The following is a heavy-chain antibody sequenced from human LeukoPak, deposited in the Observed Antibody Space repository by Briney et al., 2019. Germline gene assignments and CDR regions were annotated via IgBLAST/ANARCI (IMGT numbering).Heavy chain of an antibody. CDR2: ISAYNGNT. J-gene: IGHJ6*02. D-gene: IGHD6-13*01. V-gene: IGHV1-18*01. CDR3: ARDTWQQLVRNGMDV. Sequence: GASVKVSCKASGYTFTSYGISWVRQAPGQGLEWMGWISAYNGNTNYAQKLQGRVTMTTDTSTSTAYMELRSLRSDDTAMYYCARDTWQQLVRNGMDVWGQGTTVTVSS. CDR1: GYTFTSYG.